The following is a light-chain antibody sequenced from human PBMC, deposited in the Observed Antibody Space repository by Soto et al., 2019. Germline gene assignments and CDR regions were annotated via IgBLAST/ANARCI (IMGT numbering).Light chain of an antibody. CDR1: QSISSSY. CDR2: AAS. J-gene: IGKJ2*01. CDR3: QEYGSSSYT. Sequence: EIVLTQSPGTLSLSPGERATLSCRASQSISSSYLAWYQQKPGQAPRLLIYAASSRATVIPDRFSGSGSGTDFTLTISRLEPEDFPAYYGQEYGSSSYTFGQGTELEIK. V-gene: IGKV3-20*01.